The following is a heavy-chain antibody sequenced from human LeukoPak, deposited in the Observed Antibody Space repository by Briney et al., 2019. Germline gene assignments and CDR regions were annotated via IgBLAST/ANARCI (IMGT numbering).Heavy chain of an antibody. V-gene: IGHV1-69*05. D-gene: IGHD6-19*01. CDR1: GGTFSSYA. CDR3: ARSPRSGWYWDY. CDR2: IIPIFGTA. J-gene: IGHJ4*02. Sequence: ASVKVSCKASGGTFSSYAISWVRQAPGQGLEWMGGIIPIFGTANYAQKFQGRVTITRDTSASTAYMEVSSLSSEDTTVYYCARSPRSGWYWDYWGQGTLVTVSS.